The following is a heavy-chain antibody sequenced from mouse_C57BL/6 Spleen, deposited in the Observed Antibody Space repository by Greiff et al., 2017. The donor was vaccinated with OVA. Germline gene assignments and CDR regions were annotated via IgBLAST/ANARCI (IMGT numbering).Heavy chain of an antibody. CDR2: IYPGDGDT. D-gene: IGHD2-4*01. J-gene: IGHJ4*01. CDR3: ARSGDYDLYAMDY. V-gene: IGHV1-80*01. CDR1: GYAFSSYW. Sequence: QVQLKQSGAELVKPGASVKISCKASGYAFSSYWMNWVKQRPGKGLEWIGQIYPGDGDTNYNGKFKGKATLTADKSSSTAYMQLSSLTSEDSAVYFCARSGDYDLYAMDYWGQGTSVTVSS.